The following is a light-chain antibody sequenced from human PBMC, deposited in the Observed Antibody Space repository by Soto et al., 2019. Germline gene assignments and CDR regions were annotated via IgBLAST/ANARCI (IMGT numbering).Light chain of an antibody. J-gene: IGKJ4*01. Sequence: EIVLTQSPATLSLSPGARATLSCRASQSVSNYLAWYQQKPGQAPRLLIYDASNRATGIPARFSGSESGTDFTLTISSLEPEDFAVYYCQQRSSWPLTFGGGTKVDIK. CDR1: QSVSNY. CDR2: DAS. V-gene: IGKV3-11*01. CDR3: QQRSSWPLT.